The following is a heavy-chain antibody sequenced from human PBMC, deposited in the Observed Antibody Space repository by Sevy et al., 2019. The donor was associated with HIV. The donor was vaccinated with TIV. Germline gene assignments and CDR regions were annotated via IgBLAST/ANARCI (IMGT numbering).Heavy chain of an antibody. J-gene: IGHJ4*02. CDR1: GLTFSSDS. CDR3: ARDVDRPFVRSFDS. V-gene: IGHV3-48*02. CDR2: ISSSSRTI. D-gene: IGHD3-16*02. Sequence: GGSLRLSCVVSGLTFSSDSMNWVRQAPGKGLEWLAYISSSSRTIYYADSVEGRFTISRDNDKKSVFLQMNNLRDEDSATYHCARDVDRPFVRSFDSWGQGTLVTVSS.